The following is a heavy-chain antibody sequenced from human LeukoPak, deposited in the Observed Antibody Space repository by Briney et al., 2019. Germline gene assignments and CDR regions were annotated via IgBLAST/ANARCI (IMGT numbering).Heavy chain of an antibody. J-gene: IGHJ4*02. Sequence: GGSLRLSCAASGFAFSTYWMSWVRQAPAKGLEWVANIMGDGSDKYYLDSLKGRFTVSRDNAKNSLYLQLNSLRADDTAVYYCARPFGSGTYYQFDLWGQGTLVTVSS. CDR2: IMGDGSDK. D-gene: IGHD3-10*01. CDR3: ARPFGSGTYYQFDL. CDR1: GFAFSTYW. V-gene: IGHV3-7*04.